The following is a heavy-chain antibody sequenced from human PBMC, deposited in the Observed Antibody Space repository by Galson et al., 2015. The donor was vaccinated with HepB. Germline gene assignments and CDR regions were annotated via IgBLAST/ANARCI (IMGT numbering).Heavy chain of an antibody. CDR1: GLIVNSNC. CDR3: ARGGAPLTIRPLDF. V-gene: IGHV3-53*01. D-gene: IGHD4/OR15-4a*01. J-gene: IGHJ4*02. CDR2: IYGGGTT. Sequence: SLRLSCAVSGLIVNSNCMSWVRQAPGKGLEWVSVIYGGGTTNYADSVKGRLTISRDASKNTLFLQMNSLRAEDTAVYYCARGGAPLTIRPLDFWGQGTLVTVSS.